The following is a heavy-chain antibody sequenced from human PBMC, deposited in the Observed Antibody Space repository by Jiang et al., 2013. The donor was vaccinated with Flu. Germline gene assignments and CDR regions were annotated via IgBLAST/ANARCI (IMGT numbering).Heavy chain of an antibody. CDR1: GGSFSGYY. J-gene: IGHJ6*03. CDR2: INHSGST. V-gene: IGHV4-34*01. Sequence: YGGSFSGYYWSWIRQPPGKGLEWIGEINHSGSTNYNPSLKSRVTISVDTSKNQFSLKLSSVTAADTAVYYCARGSYDFWSGERRVRYYYYYMDVWGKGTTVTVSS. D-gene: IGHD3-3*01. CDR3: ARGSYDFWSGERRVRYYYYYMDV.